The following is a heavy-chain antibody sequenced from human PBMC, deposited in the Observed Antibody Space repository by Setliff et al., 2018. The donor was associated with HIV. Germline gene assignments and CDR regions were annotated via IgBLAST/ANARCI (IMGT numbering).Heavy chain of an antibody. D-gene: IGHD1-26*01. Sequence: SETLSLTCTVSGGSITNHYWSWIRQPPGKGLELIGNIYHSGTTKSNPSLKSRVAISVDTSKNQFSLKLTSVTAADTAVYYCAREGSGSYRDPYFDYWGQGTLVTGSS. V-gene: IGHV4-59*11. J-gene: IGHJ4*02. CDR1: GGSITNHY. CDR2: IYHSGTT. CDR3: AREGSGSYRDPYFDY.